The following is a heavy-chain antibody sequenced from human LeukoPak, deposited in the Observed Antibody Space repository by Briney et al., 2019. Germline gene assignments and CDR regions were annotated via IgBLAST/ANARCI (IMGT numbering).Heavy chain of an antibody. D-gene: IGHD3-3*01. J-gene: IGHJ4*02. Sequence: GGSLRLSCVASGFTFSSYAMSWVRQAPGKGLEWVSAISYGGGSTYYADSVKGRFTISRDNSKNTLYLQMNSLRAEDTAVYYCAKDGYDFWSGYYSHTPFDYWGQGTLVTVSS. CDR2: ISYGGGST. CDR3: AKDGYDFWSGYYSHTPFDY. CDR1: GFTFSSYA. V-gene: IGHV3-23*01.